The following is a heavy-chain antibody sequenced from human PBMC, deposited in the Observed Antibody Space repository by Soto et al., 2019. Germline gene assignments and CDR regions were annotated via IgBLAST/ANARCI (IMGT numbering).Heavy chain of an antibody. J-gene: IGHJ4*02. CDR2: INPSGGSA. CDR3: ARSHYYGSGAYTPDDN. D-gene: IGHD3-10*01. V-gene: IGHV1-46*03. Sequence: QVQLVQSGAEVKKPGASVKVSCKASGYTFTSYYMHWVRQAPGQGLEWMGMINPSGGSASYTQKFQGRVTMTRDTSTNTSYMELSSLRSEDTAVYYCARSHYYGSGAYTPDDNWGQGTLVIVSS. CDR1: GYTFTSYY.